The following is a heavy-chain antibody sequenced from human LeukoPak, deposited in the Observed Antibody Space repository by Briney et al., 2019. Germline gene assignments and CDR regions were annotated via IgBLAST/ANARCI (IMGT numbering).Heavy chain of an antibody. D-gene: IGHD3-10*01. J-gene: IGHJ4*02. CDR3: AGYGSRSSYKALDY. CDR2: VHYAESS. Sequence: SETLSLTCIVSGDSISSSYWSWIRQSPGKGLEWIGYVHYAESSYYNPSLKSRVTLSVDTSKNQFSLRLSSVTAADTAVYYCAGYGSRSSYKALDYWGQGTLVTVSS. V-gene: IGHV4-59*01. CDR1: GDSISSSY.